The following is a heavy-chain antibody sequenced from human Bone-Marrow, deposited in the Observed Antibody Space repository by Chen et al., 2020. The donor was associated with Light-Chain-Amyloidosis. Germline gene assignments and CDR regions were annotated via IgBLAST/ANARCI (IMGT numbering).Heavy chain of an antibody. Sequence: EVQLVESGGEVVQPGGSLRLSCAASGFYFSHYCMHWVRQAPGKGLVWVSRIYSEGTSTAYAESVKGRFTISRDNAKNTVYLQMNSLRVEDTAMYFCVRDGTPTAVSRYFDYWGQGTPVTVSS. CDR2: IYSEGTST. V-gene: IGHV3-74*01. CDR1: GFYFSHYC. CDR3: VRDGTPTAVSRYFDY. J-gene: IGHJ4*02. D-gene: IGHD2-21*02.